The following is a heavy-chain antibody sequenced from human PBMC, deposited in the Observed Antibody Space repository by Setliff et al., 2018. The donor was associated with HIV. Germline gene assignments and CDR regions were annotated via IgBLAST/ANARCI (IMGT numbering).Heavy chain of an antibody. CDR3: ARSRPYNSALDY. J-gene: IGHJ4*02. CDR2: IYSGGST. V-gene: IGHV3-66*02. D-gene: IGHD6-25*01. Sequence: PGGSLRLSCVASGFTVISKSMSWVRQAPGKGLEWVSVIYSGGSTYYADSVKGRFTISRDNSKNTVYLQVGSLRPDDTAMYYCARSRPYNSALDYWGQGTLVTVS. CDR1: GFTVISKS.